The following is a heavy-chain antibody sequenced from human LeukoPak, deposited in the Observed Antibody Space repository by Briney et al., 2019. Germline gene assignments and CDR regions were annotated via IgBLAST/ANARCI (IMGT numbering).Heavy chain of an antibody. Sequence: GGSLRLSCDASGFTFNVYYMTWVRQAPGKGLECISYISSLASTIYYADSVKGRFTISRDNAKNSLYLQMNSLRADDTAVYYCARKKYSDYDPTFDYWGQGTLVTVSS. CDR1: GFTFNVYY. CDR3: ARKKYSDYDPTFDY. V-gene: IGHV3-11*01. CDR2: ISSLASTI. J-gene: IGHJ4*02. D-gene: IGHD5-12*01.